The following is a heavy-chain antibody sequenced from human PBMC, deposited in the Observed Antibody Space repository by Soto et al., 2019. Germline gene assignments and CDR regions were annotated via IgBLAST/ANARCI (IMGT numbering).Heavy chain of an antibody. CDR1: GYTFTSYA. CDR2: INAGNGNT. J-gene: IGHJ4*02. CDR3: ARVFVLTSAADY. V-gene: IGHV1-3*01. D-gene: IGHD6-13*01. Sequence: ASVKVSCKASGYTFTSYAMHWVRQAPGQRLERMGWINAGNGNTKYSQKFQGRVTITRDTSASTAYMELSSLRSEDTAVYYCARVFVLTSAADYWGQGTLVTVSS.